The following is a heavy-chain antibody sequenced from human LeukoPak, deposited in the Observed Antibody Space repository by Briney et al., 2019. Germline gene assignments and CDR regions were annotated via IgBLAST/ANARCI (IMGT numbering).Heavy chain of an antibody. Sequence: GGSLRLSCAASGFTFDDYTMHWVRQAPGKGLEWVSLISWDGGTIYYADSVKGRFTISRDNAKNSLYLQMNSLRAEDTAVYYCAELGITMIGGVWGKGTTVTISS. D-gene: IGHD3-10*02. CDR3: AELGITMIGGV. CDR1: GFTFDDYT. V-gene: IGHV3-43*01. J-gene: IGHJ6*04. CDR2: ISWDGGTI.